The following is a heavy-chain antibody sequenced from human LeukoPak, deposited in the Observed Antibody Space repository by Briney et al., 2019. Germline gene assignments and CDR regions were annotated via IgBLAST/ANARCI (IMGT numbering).Heavy chain of an antibody. CDR3: ARFDDYVWRSHRQVDAGPRSGYSDS. J-gene: IGHJ4*02. V-gene: IGHV4-59*08. CDR2: IYYSGST. D-gene: IGHD3-16*02. Sequence: SETLSLTCTVSGGSISSYYWSWIRQPPGKGLEWIGYIYYSGSTNYNPSLNSRVTISVDTSKNQFSLKLSSVTAADTAVYYCARFDDYVWRSHRQVDAGPRSGYSDSWGQETRVTVPS. CDR1: GGSISSYY.